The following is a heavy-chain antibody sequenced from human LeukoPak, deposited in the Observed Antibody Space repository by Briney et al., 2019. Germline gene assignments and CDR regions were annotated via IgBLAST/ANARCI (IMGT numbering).Heavy chain of an antibody. D-gene: IGHD2-15*01. CDR3: ASVYCSGGSCLPMDV. J-gene: IGHJ6*03. V-gene: IGHV1-2*02. CDR2: INPNSGGT. Sequence: ASVKVSCKASGYTFTGYYMHWVRQAPGQGLEWMGWINPNSGGTNYAQKFQGRVTMTRDTSISTAYMELSRLRSDDTAVYYCASVYCSGGSCLPMDVWGKGTTVTVSS. CDR1: GYTFTGYY.